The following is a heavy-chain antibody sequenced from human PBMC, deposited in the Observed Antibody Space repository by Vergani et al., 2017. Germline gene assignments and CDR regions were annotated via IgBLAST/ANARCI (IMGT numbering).Heavy chain of an antibody. V-gene: IGHV1-69*09. CDR1: GGTFSSYT. D-gene: IGHD6-13*01. CDR2: IIPILGIA. J-gene: IGHJ3*02. Sequence: QVQLVQSGAEVKKPGASVKVSCKASGGTFSSYTISWVRQAPGQGLEWMGRIIPILGIANYAQKFQGRVTITADKSTSTAYMELSSLRSEDTAVYYCARARTYSSSWYFGGAFDIWGQGTMVTVSS. CDR3: ARARTYSSSWYFGGAFDI.